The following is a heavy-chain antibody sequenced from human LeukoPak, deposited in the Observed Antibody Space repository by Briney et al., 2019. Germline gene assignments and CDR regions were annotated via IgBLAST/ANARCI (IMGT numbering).Heavy chain of an antibody. CDR2: INPSGGST. Sequence: ASVKVSCKASGYTFTSYYMHWVRQAPGQGLEWMGIINPSGGSTSYAQKFQGRVTMTRDTSTSTAYMELSSLRSDDTAVYYCASIGPFNGFDIWGQGTMVTVSS. CDR3: ASIGPFNGFDI. V-gene: IGHV1-46*01. J-gene: IGHJ3*02. CDR1: GYTFTSYY. D-gene: IGHD2-15*01.